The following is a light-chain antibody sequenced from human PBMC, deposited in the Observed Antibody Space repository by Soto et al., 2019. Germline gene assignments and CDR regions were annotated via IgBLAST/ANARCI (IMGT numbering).Light chain of an antibody. Sequence: DIQMTQSPSTLSASAGDRVTITCRASQSINRWLAWYQQKPGKAPKLLINDASSLESGVPSRVSGSGSGTEFTLTISSLQPDDFATYYCQQFHSFPITFGQGTRLYVK. CDR3: QQFHSFPIT. V-gene: IGKV1-5*01. CDR1: QSINRW. J-gene: IGKJ5*01. CDR2: DAS.